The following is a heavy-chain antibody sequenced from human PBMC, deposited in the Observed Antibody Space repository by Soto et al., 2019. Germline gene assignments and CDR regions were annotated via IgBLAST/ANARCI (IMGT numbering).Heavy chain of an antibody. Sequence: SETLSLTCAVYGGSFSGYYWSWIRQPPGKGLEWIGEINHSGSTNYNPSLKSRVTISVDTSKNQFSLKLSSVTAADTALYYCARGSHLAITMVRGVREARFDYWGQGTLVTVSS. D-gene: IGHD3-10*01. CDR3: ARGSHLAITMVRGVREARFDY. CDR2: INHSGST. CDR1: GGSFSGYY. J-gene: IGHJ4*02. V-gene: IGHV4-34*01.